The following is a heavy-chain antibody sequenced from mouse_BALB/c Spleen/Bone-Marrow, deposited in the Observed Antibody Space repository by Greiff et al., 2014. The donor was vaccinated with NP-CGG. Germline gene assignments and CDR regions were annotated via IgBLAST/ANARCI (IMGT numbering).Heavy chain of an antibody. CDR1: GFSLSTYG. Sequence: ESGPGILQPSQTLSLTCSFSGFSLSTYGVGWIRQPSGKGLEWLAHIWWNDNKYYTTALKSRLTISKGTSNNQVFLKIASVDTADTATYYCARIYFNYEGAVDYWGQGTSVTVSS. V-gene: IGHV8-11*01. CDR3: ARIYFNYEGAVDY. D-gene: IGHD2-4*01. CDR2: IWWNDNK. J-gene: IGHJ4*01.